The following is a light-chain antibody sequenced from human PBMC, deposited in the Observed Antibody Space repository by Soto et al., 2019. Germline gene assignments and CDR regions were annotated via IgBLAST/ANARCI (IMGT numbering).Light chain of an antibody. CDR1: ESISSY. V-gene: IGKV3-11*01. Sequence: EIVLTQSPATLSLSPGERATLSCRASESISSYLAWYQQRPGQAPSLLIYDASNRATGIPARFSGSGSGTDFTLTIDNLEPEGFAVYYCQQRSKWPLTFGGGTKVEI. CDR3: QQRSKWPLT. J-gene: IGKJ4*01. CDR2: DAS.